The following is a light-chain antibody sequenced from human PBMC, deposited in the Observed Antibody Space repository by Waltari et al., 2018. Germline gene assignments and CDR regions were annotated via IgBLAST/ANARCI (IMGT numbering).Light chain of an antibody. CDR2: DAT. V-gene: IGKV3-11*01. CDR1: QSIGSY. J-gene: IGKJ2*01. CDR3: QHRSNWPPS. Sequence: EIVLTQSPATLSLSPGERATLSCRASQSIGSYLAWYQQKPGLAPSLLIYDATNRAAGIPARFSGSGSGTYFTLTISSLEPEDFAVYYCQHRSNWPPSFGQGTKVEIE.